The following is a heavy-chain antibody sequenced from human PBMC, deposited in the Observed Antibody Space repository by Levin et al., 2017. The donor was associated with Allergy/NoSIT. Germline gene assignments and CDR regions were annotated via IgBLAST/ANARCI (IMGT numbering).Heavy chain of an antibody. V-gene: IGHV1-2*02. CDR2: INPNSGDT. CDR1: GYMFNAYY. CDR3: TRDRRTRRELPAY. J-gene: IGHJ4*02. Sequence: KISCKASGYMFNAYYLHWLRQAPGQGLEYMGWINPNSGDTNYVQRFQGRVTMTSDTSISTTYMELSGLRFDDTAFYYCTRDRRTRRELPAYWGPGTLVTVSS. D-gene: IGHD1-7*01.